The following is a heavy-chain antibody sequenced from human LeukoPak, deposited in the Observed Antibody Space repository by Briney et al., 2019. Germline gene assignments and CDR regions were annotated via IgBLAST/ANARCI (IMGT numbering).Heavy chain of an antibody. Sequence: SETLSLTCTVSGGSISSGSYYWSWIRQSAGKGLEWIGRIYFSGSTNYNPSLRSRVTISVDTSKNQFSLKLSSVTAADTAVYYCARGNYDILTGYSTVDYWGQGTLVTVSS. CDR2: IYFSGST. J-gene: IGHJ4*02. V-gene: IGHV4-61*02. CDR1: GGSISSGSYY. CDR3: ARGNYDILTGYSTVDY. D-gene: IGHD3-9*01.